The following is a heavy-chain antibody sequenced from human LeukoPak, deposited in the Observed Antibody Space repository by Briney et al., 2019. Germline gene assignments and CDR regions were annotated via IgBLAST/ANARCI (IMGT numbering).Heavy chain of an antibody. Sequence: SETLSLTCAVYGGSFSGYYWSWIRQPPGKGLEWIGEINHSGSTNYNPSLRSRVTISVDTSKNQFSLKLSSVTAADTAVYYCARANPAGGITGAFDIWGQGTMVTVSS. J-gene: IGHJ3*02. CDR1: GGSFSGYY. V-gene: IGHV4-34*01. D-gene: IGHD1-14*01. CDR3: ARANPAGGITGAFDI. CDR2: INHSGST.